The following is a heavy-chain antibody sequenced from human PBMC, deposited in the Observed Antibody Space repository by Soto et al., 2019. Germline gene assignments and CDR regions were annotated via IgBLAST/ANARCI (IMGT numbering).Heavy chain of an antibody. D-gene: IGHD3-22*01. Sequence: SETLSLTCAVYGGSFSGYYWSWIRQPPGKGLEWIGEINHSGSTNYNPSLKSRVTISVDTSKNQFSLKLSSVTAADTAVYYCARRKTNYYYDSSGYYGFDYWGQGTLVTVSS. V-gene: IGHV4-34*01. J-gene: IGHJ4*02. CDR3: ARRKTNYYYDSSGYYGFDY. CDR2: INHSGST. CDR1: GGSFSGYY.